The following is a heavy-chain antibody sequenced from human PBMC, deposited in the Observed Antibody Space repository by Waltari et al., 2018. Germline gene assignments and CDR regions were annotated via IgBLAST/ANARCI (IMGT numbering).Heavy chain of an antibody. CDR3: ARETILTFRDDF. CDR1: GFPLGDYA. Sequence: EEQLVQSGGDLVQPGRSLRLPCAASGFPLGDYALSWFRQAPGKGLEWVGFIRSRFHGGTTEYAASVKGRFIISRDDSRNIAYLQMNSLKTEDTAVYFCARETILTFRDDFWGQGTLVTVSS. CDR2: IRSRFHGGTT. J-gene: IGHJ4*02. D-gene: IGHD1-20*01. V-gene: IGHV3-49*03.